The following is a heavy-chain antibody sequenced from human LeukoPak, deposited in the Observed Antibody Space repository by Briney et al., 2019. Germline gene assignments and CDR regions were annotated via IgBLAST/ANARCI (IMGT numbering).Heavy chain of an antibody. CDR2: ISSGSNTI. CDR3: ARRLAALGAHHPGGWGWGIDS. D-gene: IGHD3-16*01. J-gene: IGHJ4*02. CDR1: GFTFSSYS. V-gene: IGHV3-48*02. Sequence: GGSLRLSCAASGFTFSSYSMNWVRQAPGKGLEWVSYISSGSNTIYYADSVKGRFTISRDNAKNSLYLQMNSLRDEDTAVYYCARRLAALGAHHPGGWGWGIDSWGQGTLVTVSS.